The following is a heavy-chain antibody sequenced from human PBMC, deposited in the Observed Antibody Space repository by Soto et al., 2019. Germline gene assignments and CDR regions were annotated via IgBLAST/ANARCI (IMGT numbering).Heavy chain of an antibody. CDR2: IYYSGST. Sequence: ETLSLTCTVSGGSVSSGSYYWSWIRQPPGKGLEWIGYIYYSGSTNYNPSLKSRVTISVDTSKNQFSLKLSSVTAADTAVYYCARDSDMYYYDSSGYRSYGMDVWGQGTTVTVSS. V-gene: IGHV4-61*01. CDR3: ARDSDMYYYDSSGYRSYGMDV. D-gene: IGHD3-22*01. J-gene: IGHJ6*02. CDR1: GGSVSSGSYY.